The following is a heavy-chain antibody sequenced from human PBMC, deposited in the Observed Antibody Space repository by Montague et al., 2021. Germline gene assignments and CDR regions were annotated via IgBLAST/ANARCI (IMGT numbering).Heavy chain of an antibody. D-gene: IGHD6-13*01. Sequence: SLRLSCAAPGFSFSSYWMHWVRQAPGKGLLWVSRITLDGSSTTFADSVKGRFTTSRDNAKATLYLQMNSLRVEDTAVYYCARNLASAARGAFGIWGQGTVVTVSS. V-gene: IGHV3-74*01. CDR2: ITLDGSST. CDR3: ARNLASAARGAFGI. CDR1: GFSFSSYW. J-gene: IGHJ3*02.